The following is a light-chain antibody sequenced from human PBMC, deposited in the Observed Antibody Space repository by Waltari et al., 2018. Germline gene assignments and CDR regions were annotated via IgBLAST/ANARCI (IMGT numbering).Light chain of an antibody. CDR3: LLSYSGARV. J-gene: IGLJ3*02. V-gene: IGLV7-46*01. Sequence: QAVVTQQPSLPVSPGGTVTLTCVSSTGAVTRGHYPYWFQNKPGQAPRPLIDDTRNKHSWTPSRFAGSLLGGKAALTLSGAQPEDEAEYYCLLSYSGARVFGGGTKLTVL. CDR1: TGAVTRGHY. CDR2: DTR.